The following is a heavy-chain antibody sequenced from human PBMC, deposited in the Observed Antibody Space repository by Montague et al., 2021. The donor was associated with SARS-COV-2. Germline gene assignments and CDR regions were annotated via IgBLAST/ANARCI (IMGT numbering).Heavy chain of an antibody. CDR2: INHRGST. V-gene: IGHV4-34*01. Sequence: SETLSLTCAVYGEPFSGYYWTWIRQPPGKGLEWIGEINHRGSTKYNPSLKSRVTISVDTSKNQFSLRLSSVTAADTAVYYCARGRQGATMIVVVMVGEQYYFDYWGQGTLVTVSS. CDR1: GEPFSGYY. J-gene: IGHJ4*02. D-gene: IGHD3-22*01. CDR3: ARGRQGATMIVVVMVGEQYYFDY.